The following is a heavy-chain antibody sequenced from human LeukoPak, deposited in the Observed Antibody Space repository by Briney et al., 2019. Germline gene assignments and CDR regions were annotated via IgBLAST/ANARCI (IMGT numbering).Heavy chain of an antibody. J-gene: IGHJ4*02. CDR1: GYSFPSYW. CDR2: IYPYDSDT. CDR3: ASLARKVYVEYYFDY. V-gene: IGHV5-51*01. D-gene: IGHD2-8*01. Sequence: GESLKISCKVSGYSFPSYWIGWVRQMPGKGLEWLGFIYPYDSDTRYSPSFQGQVTMSADKSITTAYLQWSSLKASDTAMYYCASLARKVYVEYYFDYWGQGTLVTVSS.